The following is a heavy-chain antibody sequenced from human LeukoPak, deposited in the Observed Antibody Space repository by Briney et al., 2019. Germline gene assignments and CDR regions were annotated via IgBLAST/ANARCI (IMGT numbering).Heavy chain of an antibody. CDR2: ISGSSRYI. CDR3: ARTPSIVGYTSRELGHWYFDL. V-gene: IGHV3-21*01. CDR1: GFAFSSYS. Sequence: NRGGSLRLSCAVSGFAFSSYSMNWVRQAPGKGREWRSAISGSSRYIYYADSVRGRFTISRDNARNSLYLQMKSLRAEDTAVYYCARTPSIVGYTSRELGHWYFDLWGRGTPVTVSS. D-gene: IGHD6-13*01. J-gene: IGHJ2*01.